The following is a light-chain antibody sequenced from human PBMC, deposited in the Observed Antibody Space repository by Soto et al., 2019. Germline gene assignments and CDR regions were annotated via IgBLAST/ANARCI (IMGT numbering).Light chain of an antibody. CDR2: EVI. V-gene: IGLV2-14*01. J-gene: IGLJ1*01. CDR1: SSDVGGAYNY. Sequence: QSALTQPASVSGSPGQSITISCTGTSSDVGGAYNYVSWYQQHPGKAPKLMIYEVIHRPSGVSNRFSGSKSGNTASLTISGLQADDEADYYCCSYVGATTYVFGSGTKVTVL. CDR3: CSYVGATTYV.